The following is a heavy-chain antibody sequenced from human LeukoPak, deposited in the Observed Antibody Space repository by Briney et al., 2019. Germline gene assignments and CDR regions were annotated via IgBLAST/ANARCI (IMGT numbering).Heavy chain of an antibody. CDR3: ARIFDS. J-gene: IGHJ4*02. Sequence: PSETLSLTCTLFGDSFRCVGLYLGWIRHPPGTRPEWVGDTFNPGKTNYDPALRLRAAIFLDTSKRQFALRLASVTAADTAVYYCARIFDSWGQEILVTVSS. V-gene: IGHV4-61*08. CDR1: GDSFRCVGLY. CDR2: TFNPGKT.